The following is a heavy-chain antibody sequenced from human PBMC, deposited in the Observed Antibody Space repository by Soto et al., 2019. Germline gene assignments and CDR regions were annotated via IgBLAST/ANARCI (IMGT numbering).Heavy chain of an antibody. CDR1: GFTFGDYA. CDR3: TLKSSGSYSFTFGY. CDR2: IRSKAYGGTT. Sequence: PGGSLRLSCTASGFTFGDYAMSWVRQAPGKGLEWVGFIRSKAYGGTTEYAASVKGRFTISRDDSKSIAYLQMNSLKTEDTAVYYCTLKSSGSYSFTFGYWGQGTLVTVSS. J-gene: IGHJ4*02. V-gene: IGHV3-49*04. D-gene: IGHD1-26*01.